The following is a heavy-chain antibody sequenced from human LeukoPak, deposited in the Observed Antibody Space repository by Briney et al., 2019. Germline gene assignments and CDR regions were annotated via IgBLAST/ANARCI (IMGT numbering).Heavy chain of an antibody. J-gene: IGHJ5*02. CDR2: IYSGGNT. V-gene: IGHV3-66*01. Sequence: PGGSLRLSCAASGFTFSSYEMNWVRQAPGKGLEWVSVIYSGGNTNYADSVKGRFTISRDNAKNSLYLQMNSLRAEDTAVYYCARDGDYYDSSGYYGPWFDPWGQGTLVTVSS. D-gene: IGHD3-22*01. CDR3: ARDGDYYDSSGYYGPWFDP. CDR1: GFTFSSYE.